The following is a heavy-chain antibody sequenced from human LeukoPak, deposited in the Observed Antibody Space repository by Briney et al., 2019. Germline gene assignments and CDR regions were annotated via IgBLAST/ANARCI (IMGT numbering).Heavy chain of an antibody. CDR3: ARGYCSSTSCYGSYYYYYYYMDV. CDR2: ISAYNGNT. D-gene: IGHD2-2*01. J-gene: IGHJ6*03. V-gene: IGHV1-18*01. Sequence: ASVKVSCKASGYTFTSYGISWVRQAPGQGLKWMGWISAYNGNTNYAQKLQGRVTMTTDTSTSTAYMELRSLRSDDTAVYYCARGYCSSTSCYGSYYYYYYYMDVWGKGTTVTVSS. CDR1: GYTFTSYG.